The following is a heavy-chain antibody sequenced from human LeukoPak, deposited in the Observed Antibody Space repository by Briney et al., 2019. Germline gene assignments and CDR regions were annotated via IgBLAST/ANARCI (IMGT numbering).Heavy chain of an antibody. CDR3: ARGSGSYGFFDV. D-gene: IGHD5-18*01. V-gene: IGHV4-59*13. CDR2: VYYSGST. J-gene: IGHJ4*02. CDR1: GGDISTYH. Sequence: SETLSLICSVSGGDISTYHWSWIRQSPGEAFEYIGNVYYSGSTNYNPSLRSRVTISVDVSKIQFSLNVRSVTAADTAVYYCARGSGSYGFFDVWGQGTLVTVSA.